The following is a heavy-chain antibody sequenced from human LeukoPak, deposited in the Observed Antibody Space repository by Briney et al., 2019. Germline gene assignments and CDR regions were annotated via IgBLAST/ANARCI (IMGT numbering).Heavy chain of an antibody. V-gene: IGHV1-69*05. Sequence: GASVKVSCKASGGTFSSYAISWVRQAPGQGLEWMGGIIPIFGTANYAQKFQGRVTITTDESTSTAYMELSSLRSEDTAVYYCARDPLRGNWDFWSGYPKRTYYFDYWGQGTLVTVSS. D-gene: IGHD3-3*01. J-gene: IGHJ4*02. CDR3: ARDPLRGNWDFWSGYPKRTYYFDY. CDR1: GGTFSSYA. CDR2: IIPIFGTA.